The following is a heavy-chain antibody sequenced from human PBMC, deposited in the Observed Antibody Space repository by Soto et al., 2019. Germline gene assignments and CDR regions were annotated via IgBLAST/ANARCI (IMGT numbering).Heavy chain of an antibody. CDR1: GGSISSSSYY. V-gene: IGHV4-39*01. J-gene: IGHJ6*02. CDR2: IYDSGST. CDR3: ASSDPLVVVPAAPSYYYGMDV. Sequence: PSETLSLTCTFSGGSISSSSYYWGWIPQPPGKGLEWIGSIYDSGSTYYNPSLKSRVTISVDTSKNQFSLKLSSVTAADTAVYYCASSDPLVVVPAAPSYYYGMDVWGQGTTVTVSS. D-gene: IGHD2-2*01.